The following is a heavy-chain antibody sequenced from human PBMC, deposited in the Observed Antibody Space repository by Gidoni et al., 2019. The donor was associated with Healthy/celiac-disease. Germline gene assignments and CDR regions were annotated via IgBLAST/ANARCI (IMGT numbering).Heavy chain of an antibody. V-gene: IGHV3-48*01. CDR2: ISSSSSTI. D-gene: IGHD3-22*01. CDR1: GFTFSSYS. Sequence: EVQLVESGGGLVQPGGSLRLSCAASGFTFSSYSMNWVRQAPGKGLEWVSYISSSSSTIYYADSVKGRFTISRDNAKNSLYLQMNSLRAEDTAVYYCAREATNYYDSSGYYYYFDYRGQGTLVTVSS. J-gene: IGHJ4*02. CDR3: AREATNYYDSSGYYYYFDY.